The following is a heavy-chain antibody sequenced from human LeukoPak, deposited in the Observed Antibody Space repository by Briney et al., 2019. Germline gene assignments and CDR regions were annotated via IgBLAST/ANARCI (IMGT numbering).Heavy chain of an antibody. J-gene: IGHJ6*02. D-gene: IGHD5-18*01. V-gene: IGHV4-34*01. CDR3: ARRIQLWPQYYYYYYGMGV. CDR2: INHSGST. Sequence: PSETLSLTCAVYGGSFSGYYWSWIRQPPGKGLEWIGEINHSGSTNYNPSLKSRVTISVDTSKNQFSLKLSSVTAADTAVYYCARRIQLWPQYYYYYYGMGVWGQGTTVTVSS. CDR1: GGSFSGYY.